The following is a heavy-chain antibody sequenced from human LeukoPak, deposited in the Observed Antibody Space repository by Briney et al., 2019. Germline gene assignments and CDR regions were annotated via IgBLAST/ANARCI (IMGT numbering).Heavy chain of an antibody. J-gene: IGHJ6*03. V-gene: IGHV3-7*01. Sequence: GGSLRLSCAASGFTFSSYGMSWVRQAPGKGLEWVANIKQDGSEKYYVDSVKGRFTISRDNAKNSLYLQMNSLRAEDTAVYYCARVNYYGSGSYLPYYYYYYMDVWGKGTTVTVSS. CDR3: ARVNYYGSGSYLPYYYYYYMDV. CDR1: GFTFSSYG. D-gene: IGHD3-10*01. CDR2: IKQDGSEK.